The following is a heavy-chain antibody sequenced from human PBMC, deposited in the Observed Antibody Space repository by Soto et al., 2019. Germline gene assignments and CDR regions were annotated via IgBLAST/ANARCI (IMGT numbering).Heavy chain of an antibody. CDR1: GGSISSDNQY. CDR3: AREVMVAADTDAFDI. J-gene: IGHJ3*02. Sequence: QVQLQESGPGLVKPSQTLSLTCTVSGGSISSDNQYWSWIRQHPEKGLEWIGYISYAGTTHYNPSLGSRVTISIDTSKNQFSLKVSSVTAADTAVFYCAREVMVAADTDAFDIWGQGTMVTVST. D-gene: IGHD6-13*01. CDR2: ISYAGTT. V-gene: IGHV4-31*03.